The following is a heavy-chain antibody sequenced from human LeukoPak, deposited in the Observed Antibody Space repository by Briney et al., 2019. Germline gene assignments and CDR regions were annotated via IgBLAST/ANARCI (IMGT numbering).Heavy chain of an antibody. V-gene: IGHV3-23*01. J-gene: IGHJ4*02. D-gene: IGHD2-21*01. CDR3: AKDILRFDY. CDR1: GFTFSSYE. Sequence: GGSLRLSCAASGFTFSSYEMNWVRQAPGKGLEWVSAISGSGGSTYYADSVKGRFTISRDNSKNTLYLQMNSLRAEDTALYYCAKDILRFDYWGQGTLVTVSS. CDR2: ISGSGGST.